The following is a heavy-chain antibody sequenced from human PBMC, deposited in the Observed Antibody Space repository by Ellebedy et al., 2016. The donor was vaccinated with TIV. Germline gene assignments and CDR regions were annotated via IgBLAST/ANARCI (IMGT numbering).Heavy chain of an antibody. J-gene: IGHJ4*02. Sequence: GESLKISCAASGFSFSRYAMSWVRQAPGKGLEWVSGIFGSGGGISYADSVKGRSTTSRDNSKSMVHLQMNSLRPEDTAVYYWAKGRTSGDGYWVFDQWGQGTLVTVSS. CDR3: AKGRTSGDGYWVFDQ. CDR2: IFGSGGGI. CDR1: GFSFSRYA. V-gene: IGHV3-23*01. D-gene: IGHD5-18*01.